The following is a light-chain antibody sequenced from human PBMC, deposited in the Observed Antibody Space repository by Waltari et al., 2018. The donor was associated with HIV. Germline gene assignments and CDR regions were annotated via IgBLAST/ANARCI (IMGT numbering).Light chain of an antibody. Sequence: DIQMTQSPSTLSASVGDRVTITCRASQSISSWLAWYQQKPGKAPKLLIHKATNLERGVPSRFSGSGSGTEFTLTISSLQPDDFATYYCQQYSSYWLTFGGGTKVQVK. J-gene: IGKJ4*01. CDR1: QSISSW. CDR3: QQYSSYWLT. CDR2: KAT. V-gene: IGKV1-5*03.